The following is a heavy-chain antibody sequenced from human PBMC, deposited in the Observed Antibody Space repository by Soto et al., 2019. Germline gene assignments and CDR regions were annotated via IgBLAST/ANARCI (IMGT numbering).Heavy chain of an antibody. J-gene: IGHJ4*02. V-gene: IGHV3-30*18. Sequence: PGGSLRLSCAASGFTFSSYGMHWVRQAPGKGLEWVAVISYDGSNKYYADSVKGRFTISRDNSKNTLYLQMNSLRAEDTAVYYCAKDQRITMVRGVHPIDYWGQGXLVTVSS. CDR2: ISYDGSNK. CDR3: AKDQRITMVRGVHPIDY. CDR1: GFTFSSYG. D-gene: IGHD3-10*01.